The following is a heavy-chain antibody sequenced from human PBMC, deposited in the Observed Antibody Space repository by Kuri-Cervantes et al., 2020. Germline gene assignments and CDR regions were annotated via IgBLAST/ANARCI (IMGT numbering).Heavy chain of an antibody. D-gene: IGHD2-21*01. CDR1: GFTFSGSA. J-gene: IGHJ4*02. CDR2: IRTKANNYGT. CDR3: SRKGESLFDH. V-gene: IGHV3-73*01. Sequence: GGSLRLSCVTSGFTFSGSAIHWVRPVSGRGLEWVGRIRTKANNYGTVYASSVEGRFTISRDDSKNTAYLQMNSLKTDDTAVYYCSRKGESLFDHWGQGTLVTVSS.